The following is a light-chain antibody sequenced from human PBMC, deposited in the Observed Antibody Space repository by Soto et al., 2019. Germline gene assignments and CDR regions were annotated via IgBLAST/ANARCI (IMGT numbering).Light chain of an antibody. V-gene: IGKV3-20*01. CDR3: QQYGNSPIT. J-gene: IGKJ5*01. CDR2: GTS. CDR1: QSVISSY. Sequence: EIVLTQSPGTLSLSPGERATLSCRASQSVISSYLGWYQQKPGQAPRLLIYGTSSRATGIPDRFSGSGSGTDFTLTISRLEPEDFAVYYCQQYGNSPITFGQGTRLEIK.